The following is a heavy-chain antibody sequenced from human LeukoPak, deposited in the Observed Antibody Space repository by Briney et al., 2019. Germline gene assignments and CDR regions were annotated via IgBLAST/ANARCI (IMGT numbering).Heavy chain of an antibody. J-gene: IGHJ4*02. D-gene: IGHD3-22*01. CDR2: INPDSGGT. V-gene: IGHV1-2*02. CDR3: ARVHYDSSGYVDY. CDR1: GYPFTAYY. Sequence: ASAMVSCKAPGYPFTAYYMHWVRQAPGQGLEWMGWINPDSGGTNYAQKFQGRVTMTRDTSISTAYMELTRLRSDDTAVYYCARVHYDSSGYVDYWGQGTLVTVSS.